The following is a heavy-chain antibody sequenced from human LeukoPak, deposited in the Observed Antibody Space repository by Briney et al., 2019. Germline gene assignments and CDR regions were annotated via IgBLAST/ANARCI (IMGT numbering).Heavy chain of an antibody. CDR2: IWYDGSNK. Sequence: GGSLRLSCAASGFTFSSYGMHWVRQAPGKGLEWVAVIWYDGSNKYYADSVRGRFTISRDNSKNTLYLQMNSLRAEDTAVYYCARGSSSTSYHLQDWFDPWGQGTLVTVSS. V-gene: IGHV3-33*01. D-gene: IGHD2-2*01. CDR3: ARGSSSTSYHLQDWFDP. CDR1: GFTFSSYG. J-gene: IGHJ5*02.